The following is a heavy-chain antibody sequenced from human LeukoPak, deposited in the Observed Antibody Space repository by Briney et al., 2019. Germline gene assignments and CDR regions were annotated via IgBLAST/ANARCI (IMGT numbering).Heavy chain of an antibody. CDR1: GGSISSSNW. CDR2: IYYSGST. J-gene: IGHJ3*02. D-gene: IGHD2-21*01. CDR3: ARGIRGSGDPAFDI. Sequence: SETLSLTCDVSGGSISSSNWWSWIRQPPGKGLEWIGYIYYSGSTYYNPSLKSRVTISVDTSKNQFSLKLSSVTAADTAVYYCARGIRGSGDPAFDIWGQGTMVTVSS. V-gene: IGHV4-30-4*01.